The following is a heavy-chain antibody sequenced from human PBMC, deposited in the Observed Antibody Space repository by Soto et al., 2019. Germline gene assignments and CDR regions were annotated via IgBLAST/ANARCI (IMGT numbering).Heavy chain of an antibody. CDR3: ARDNVWSGYYSFFDH. Sequence: SETLSLTCTVSGGSISGHFWSWIRQRAGKRMEWIGRIYSGGRDNYNPALKSRVTMSVDTSKNQFSLTLRSVTAADTAVYYCARDNVWSGYYSFFDHWGQGSLVTVSS. CDR1: GGSISGHF. D-gene: IGHD3-3*01. J-gene: IGHJ4*02. V-gene: IGHV4-4*07. CDR2: IYSGGRD.